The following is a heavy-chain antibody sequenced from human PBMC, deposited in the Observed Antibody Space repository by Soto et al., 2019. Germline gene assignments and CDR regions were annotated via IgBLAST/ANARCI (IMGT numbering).Heavy chain of an antibody. CDR2: FDPEDGET. V-gene: IGHV1-24*01. Sequence: GASVKVSCKASGYTLTELSMHWVRQAPGKGLEWMGGFDPEDGETIYAQKFQGRVTMTEDTSTDTAYMELSSLRSEDTAVYYCATSGGGGHYDFWSGYYRPYYYYGMDVWGQGTTVTVSS. D-gene: IGHD3-3*01. J-gene: IGHJ6*02. CDR3: ATSGGGGHYDFWSGYYRPYYYYGMDV. CDR1: GYTLTELS.